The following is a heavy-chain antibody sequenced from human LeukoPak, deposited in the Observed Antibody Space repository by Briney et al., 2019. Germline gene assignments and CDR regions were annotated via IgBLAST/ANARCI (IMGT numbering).Heavy chain of an antibody. CDR1: GGTFSSYA. CDR3: ASGDGSRYCSSTSCYTGYYYYGMDV. CDR2: IIPILGIA. D-gene: IGHD2-2*02. Sequence: ASVKVSCKASGGTFSSYAISWVRQAPGQGLEWMGRIIPILGIANYAQKFQGRVTITADKSTSTAYMELSSLRSEDTAVYYCASGDGSRYCSSTSCYTGYYYYGMDVWGQGTTVTVSS. J-gene: IGHJ6*02. V-gene: IGHV1-69*04.